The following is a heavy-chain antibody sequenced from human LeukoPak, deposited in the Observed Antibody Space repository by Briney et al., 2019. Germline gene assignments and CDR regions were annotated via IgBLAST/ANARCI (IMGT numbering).Heavy chain of an antibody. Sequence: PSETLSLTCTVSGDSISSYSWSWIRQPPGKGLEWIGNIFYSGSTNYNPSLKSRVTISVDTSKNQISLKLSSVTAADTAVYYCARGVDCTSISCHPLDYWGQETLVTVSS. D-gene: IGHD3-3*02. CDR3: ARGVDCTSISCHPLDY. J-gene: IGHJ4*02. V-gene: IGHV4-59*01. CDR1: GDSISSYS. CDR2: IFYSGST.